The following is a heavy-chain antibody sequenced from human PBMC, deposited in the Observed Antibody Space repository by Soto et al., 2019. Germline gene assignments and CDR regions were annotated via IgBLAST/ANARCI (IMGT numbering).Heavy chain of an antibody. Sequence: SETLSLTCAVSGGSISSGGYSWSWIRQPPGKGLEWIGYIYHSGSTYYNPSLKSRVTISVDTSKNQFSLKLSSVTAADTAVYYCARYVSIAARPFERNYYYYGMDVWGQGTTVTVSS. D-gene: IGHD6-6*01. V-gene: IGHV4-30-2*05. J-gene: IGHJ6*02. CDR2: IYHSGST. CDR1: GGSISSGGYS. CDR3: ARYVSIAARPFERNYYYYGMDV.